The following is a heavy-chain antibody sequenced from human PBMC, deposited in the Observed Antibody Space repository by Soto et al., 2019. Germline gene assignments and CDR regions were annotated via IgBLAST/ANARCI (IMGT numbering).Heavy chain of an antibody. Sequence: ASVKVSCKASGFTLNDSGVSWVRQAPGQGLEWMGWISGYDGNTNFAQKYEGRVTMTIDSSTSTAYMELRNLRSDDTAMYYCAREKWFGQTPFDSWGQGTLVTVSS. CDR3: AREKWFGQTPFDS. V-gene: IGHV1-18*01. J-gene: IGHJ4*02. CDR1: GFTLNDSG. D-gene: IGHD3-10*01. CDR2: ISGYDGNT.